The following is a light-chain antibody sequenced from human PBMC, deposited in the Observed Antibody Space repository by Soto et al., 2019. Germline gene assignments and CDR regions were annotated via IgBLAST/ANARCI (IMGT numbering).Light chain of an antibody. CDR1: SSDVGNYNL. J-gene: IGLJ2*01. CDR2: DVS. CDR3: CSYAGSSTLV. Sequence: ALTQPASVSGSPGQSITISCTGTSSDVGNYNLVSWYQQFPGTAPKLMIYDVSKRPSGVSNRFSGSKSGNTASLTISGLQADDEADYYCCSYAGSSTLVFGGGTKLTVL. V-gene: IGLV2-23*02.